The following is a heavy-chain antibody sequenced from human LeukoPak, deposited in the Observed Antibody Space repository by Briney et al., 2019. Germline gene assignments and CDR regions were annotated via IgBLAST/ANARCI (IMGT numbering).Heavy chain of an antibody. J-gene: IGHJ4*02. CDR1: GLTVSDNF. D-gene: IGHD1-26*01. CDR2: IYSGGAT. Sequence: GGSLRLSCAASGLTVSDNFMDWVRQAPGKGLEWVSTIYSGGATYYADSVRGRFTISRDSSQNTVYLQMNSLRAEDTAVYYCARDLLYDKYSGSSSDFDYWGQGTLVTVSS. V-gene: IGHV3-66*01. CDR3: ARDLLYDKYSGSSSDFDY.